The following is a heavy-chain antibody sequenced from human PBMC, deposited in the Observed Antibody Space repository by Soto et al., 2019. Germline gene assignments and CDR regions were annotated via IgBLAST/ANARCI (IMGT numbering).Heavy chain of an antibody. CDR1: GGSINSYY. V-gene: IGHV4-39*01. Sequence: SETLSLTCTVSGGSINSYYWGWIRQPPGKGLEWIGSIYYSGNTYYNPSLKSRVTISVDTSKNQFSLKLSSVAAADTAVYYCARHKTDYAIPNWFDPWGQGTLVTVSS. D-gene: IGHD4-17*01. J-gene: IGHJ5*02. CDR2: IYYSGNT. CDR3: ARHKTDYAIPNWFDP.